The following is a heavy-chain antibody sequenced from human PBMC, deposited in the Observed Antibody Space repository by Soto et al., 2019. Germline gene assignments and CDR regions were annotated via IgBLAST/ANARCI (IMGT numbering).Heavy chain of an antibody. CDR3: AKGPPTMITFGGVIVVFDY. J-gene: IGHJ4*02. Sequence: PGGSLRLSCAASGFSFGASWMAWVRQAPGKGLEWVAAIRRGGGGTNYVDSVRGRVTISRDNAKNTLYLQMNSLRAEDTAVYYCAKGPPTMITFGGVIVVFDYWGQGTLVTVSS. D-gene: IGHD3-16*02. V-gene: IGHV3-7*03. CDR2: IRRGGGGT. CDR1: GFSFGASW.